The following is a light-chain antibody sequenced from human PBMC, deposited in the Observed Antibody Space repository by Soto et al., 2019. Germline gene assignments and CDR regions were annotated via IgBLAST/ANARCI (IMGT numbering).Light chain of an antibody. CDR2: AAS. CDR3: PQDFTYPYT. V-gene: IGKV1-6*01. Sequence: AIQVTQSPSSLSASVGDTVTITCRASQGITNDLGWFQQKPGKAPKLLIYAASSLQSDVPSRFSGSGYGTDFTSTLRRPQAEDFANYYFPQDFTYPYTFGQGTKVEIK. CDR1: QGITND. J-gene: IGKJ2*01.